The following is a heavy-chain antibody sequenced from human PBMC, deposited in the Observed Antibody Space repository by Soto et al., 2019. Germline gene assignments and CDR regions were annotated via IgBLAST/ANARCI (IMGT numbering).Heavy chain of an antibody. CDR2: IYYSGST. D-gene: IGHD1-20*01. J-gene: IGHJ6*02. CDR3: ARRGITGTSMDV. Sequence: QLQLQESGPGLVKPSETLSLTCTVSGGSISSSSYYWGWIRQPPGKGLEWIGSIYYSGSTYYNPSLKSRVTISVDTSKNQFSLKLSSVTAADTAVYYCARRGITGTSMDVWGQGTTVTVSS. V-gene: IGHV4-39*01. CDR1: GGSISSSSYY.